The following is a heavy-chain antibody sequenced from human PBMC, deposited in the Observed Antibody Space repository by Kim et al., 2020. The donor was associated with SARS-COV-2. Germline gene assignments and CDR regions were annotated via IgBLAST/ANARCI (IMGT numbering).Heavy chain of an antibody. CDR3: ARVWGRNLAARTSLVF. V-gene: IGHV1-2*02. CDR1: GYTFTGYY. CDR2: INPNSGGT. D-gene: IGHD6-6*01. J-gene: IGHJ4*02. Sequence: ASVKVSCKASGYTFTGYYMHWVRQAPGQGLEWMGWINPNSGGTNYAQKFQGRVTMTRDTSISTAYMELSRLRSDDTAVYYCARVWGRNLAARTSLVFWGQRTLVTVSS.